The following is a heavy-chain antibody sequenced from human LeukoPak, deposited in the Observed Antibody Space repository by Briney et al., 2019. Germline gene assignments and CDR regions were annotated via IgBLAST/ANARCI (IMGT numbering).Heavy chain of an antibody. CDR2: IYYSGST. J-gene: IGHJ3*02. V-gene: IGHV4-39*01. D-gene: IGHD3-22*01. CDR3: ARHVRDYYDSSGYWGDDAFDI. CDR1: GGSISSSSYY. Sequence: SETLSLTCTVSGGSISSSSYYWGWIRQPPGKGLEWTGSIYYSGSTYYNPSLKSRVTISVDTSKNQFSLKLSSVTAADTAVYYCARHVRDYYDSSGYWGDDAFDIWGQGTMVTVSS.